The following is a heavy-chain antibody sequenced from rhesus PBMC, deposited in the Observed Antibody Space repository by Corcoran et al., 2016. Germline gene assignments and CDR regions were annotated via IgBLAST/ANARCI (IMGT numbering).Heavy chain of an antibody. V-gene: IGHV4S14*01. CDR1: GGSISGYYY. J-gene: IGHJ4*01. D-gene: IGHD3-16*01. CDR2: IYGSGGRN. CDR3: ASHYYSGSYYNDY. Sequence: QVQLQESGPGLVKPSETLSLTCAVSGGSISGYYYWSWIRQPPGKGLEWIGSIYGSGGRNYLNPSLNRRVTLSVDTSKNQFSLKLSSVTAADTAVYYCASHYYSGSYYNDYWGQGVLVTVSS.